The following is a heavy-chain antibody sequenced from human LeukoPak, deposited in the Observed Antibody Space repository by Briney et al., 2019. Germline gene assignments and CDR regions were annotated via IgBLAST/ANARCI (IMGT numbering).Heavy chain of an antibody. D-gene: IGHD3-16*01. CDR1: GYSISSGYY. CDR2: IYHSGST. V-gene: IGHV4-38-2*02. J-gene: IGHJ4*02. CDR3: AREGGGGNFCDY. Sequence: PSGTLSLTCTVSGYSISSGYYWGWIRQPPGKGLEWIGSIYHSGSTYYNPSLKSRVTISVDTSKNQFSLKLSSVTAADTAVYYCAREGGGGNFCDYWGQGTLVTVSS.